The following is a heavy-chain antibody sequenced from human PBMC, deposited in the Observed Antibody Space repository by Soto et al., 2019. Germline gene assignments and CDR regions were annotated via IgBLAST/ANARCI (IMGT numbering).Heavy chain of an antibody. D-gene: IGHD6-19*01. V-gene: IGHV3-30-3*01. J-gene: IGHJ3*02. CDR2: ISYDGSNK. Sequence: QVQLVESGGGVVQPGRSLRLSCAASGFTFSSYAMHWVRQAPGKGLEWVAVISYDGSNKYYADSVKGRFTISRDNSNNTLYLQMNSLRAEDTAVHYCARASSGWYKDAFDIWGQGTMVTVSS. CDR1: GFTFSSYA. CDR3: ARASSGWYKDAFDI.